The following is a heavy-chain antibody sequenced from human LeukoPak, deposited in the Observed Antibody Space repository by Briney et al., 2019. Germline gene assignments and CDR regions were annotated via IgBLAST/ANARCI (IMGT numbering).Heavy chain of an antibody. CDR1: GFTVSSNY. Sequence: GALRLSCAASGFTVSSNYMSWVRQAPGKGLEWVSVIYSGGSTYCADSVKGRFTISRDNSKNTLYLQMNSLRAEDTAVYYCARAPTSVGAFDIWGQGTMVTVSS. J-gene: IGHJ3*02. CDR2: IYSGGST. V-gene: IGHV3-66*01. CDR3: ARAPTSVGAFDI. D-gene: IGHD2-15*01.